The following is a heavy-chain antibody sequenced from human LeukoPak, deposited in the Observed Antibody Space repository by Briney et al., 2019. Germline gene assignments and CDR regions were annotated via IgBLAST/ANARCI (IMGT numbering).Heavy chain of an antibody. CDR2: IEWDGSNQ. V-gene: IGHV3-30*02. CDR3: AKGFRYHFDY. J-gene: IGHJ4*02. CDR1: GFTFTSVG. D-gene: IGHD1-14*01. Sequence: PGGSLRLSCAASGFTFTSVGMHWVRQAPGEGLEWVAFIEWDGSNQYYASSVKGRFTFSRDNSKNTLYLQMDSLRPEDTAVYYCAKGFRYHFDYWGQGSLVTVSS.